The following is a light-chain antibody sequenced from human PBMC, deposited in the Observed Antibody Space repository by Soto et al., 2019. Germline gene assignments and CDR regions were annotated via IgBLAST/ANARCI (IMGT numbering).Light chain of an antibody. CDR1: SXDVGGYNY. V-gene: IGLV2-14*01. CDR2: EVS. CDR3: SSYTSSSTSYV. J-gene: IGLJ1*01. Sequence: QYVLTQPASVSGSPGQSITISCTGTSXDVGGYNYVSWYQQHPGKAPKLMIYEVSNRSSGVSNRFSGSESGKTASLTISGLQAEDEADYYCSSYTSSSTSYVFGTWAKVTVL.